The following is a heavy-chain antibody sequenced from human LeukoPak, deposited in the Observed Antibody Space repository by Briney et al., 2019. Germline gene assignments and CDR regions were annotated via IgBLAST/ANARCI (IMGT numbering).Heavy chain of an antibody. CDR1: GFTFSSYG. V-gene: IGHV3-30*02. D-gene: IGHD3-22*01. CDR3: AKEGRDYYDTSGYYEYFDY. J-gene: IGHJ4*02. Sequence: GGTLRLSCAASGFTFSSYGMHWVRQAPGKGLEWVAFIWYDGSSKYYADSVKGRFTISRDNSKNTLYLQMNSLRAEDTAVYYCAKEGRDYYDTSGYYEYFDYWGQGTLVTVSS. CDR2: IWYDGSSK.